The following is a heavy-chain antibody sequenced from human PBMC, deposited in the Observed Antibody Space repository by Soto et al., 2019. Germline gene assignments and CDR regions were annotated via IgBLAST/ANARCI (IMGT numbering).Heavy chain of an antibody. D-gene: IGHD3-9*01. J-gene: IGHJ4*02. CDR2: IIPILGIA. CDR1: GGTFSSYT. Sequence: SVKVSCKASGGTFSSYTISWVRQAPGQGLEWMGRIIPILGIANYAQKFQGRVTITADKSTSTAYMELSSLRSEDTAVYYCASRLYDILTGYLYNYWGQGTLVTVSS. CDR3: ASRLYDILTGYLYNY. V-gene: IGHV1-69*02.